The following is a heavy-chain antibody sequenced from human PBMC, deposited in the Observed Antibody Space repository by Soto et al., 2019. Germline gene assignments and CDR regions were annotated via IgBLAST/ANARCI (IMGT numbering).Heavy chain of an antibody. J-gene: IGHJ4*02. V-gene: IGHV3-30-3*01. D-gene: IGHD2-21*02. CDR2: ISYDGSNK. Sequence: QVRLVESGGGVVQPGRSLRLSCAASGFTFSSYAMHWVRQAPGKGLEWAAVISYDGSNKYYADSVKGRCTISRDNSKNTLYLQMNSLRAEDTAVYYCARDPVAYCGGDCRTFDYWGQGTLVTVSS. CDR1: GFTFSSYA. CDR3: ARDPVAYCGGDCRTFDY.